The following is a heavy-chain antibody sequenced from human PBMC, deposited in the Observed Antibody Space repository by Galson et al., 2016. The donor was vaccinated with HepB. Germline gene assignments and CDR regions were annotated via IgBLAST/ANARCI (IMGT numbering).Heavy chain of an antibody. CDR2: IMPLYGTP. V-gene: IGHV1-69*05. Sequence: SCKASGGTFSHFAISWVRQAPGQGPEWMGGIMPLYGTPNYAQNFQGRLTITTNASPTTAYMELSSLRSEDTAVYFCAKPRGSHGYFDYRGQGSLVTVSS. J-gene: IGHJ4*02. CDR3: AKPRGSHGYFDY. CDR1: GGTFSHFA. D-gene: IGHD1-26*01.